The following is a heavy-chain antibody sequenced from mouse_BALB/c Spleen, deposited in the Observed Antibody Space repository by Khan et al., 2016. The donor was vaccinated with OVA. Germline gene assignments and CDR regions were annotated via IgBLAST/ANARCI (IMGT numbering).Heavy chain of an antibody. V-gene: IGHV1-77*01. D-gene: IGHD1-1*01. CDR1: GYTFTDYV. Sequence: QVQLQQSGPELVKPGASVKMSCKASGYTFTDYVINWVKQRTGQGLEWIGDIYPGSGSTYYNEKFKGKAKLTADKSYNTAYMQLSSLTFEDSAVYFCARGGYSVFAYWGQGTLVTVSA. CDR3: ARGGYSVFAY. J-gene: IGHJ3*01. CDR2: IYPGSGST.